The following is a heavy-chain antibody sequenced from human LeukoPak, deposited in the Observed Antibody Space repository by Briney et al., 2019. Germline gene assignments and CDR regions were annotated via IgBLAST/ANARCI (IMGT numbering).Heavy chain of an antibody. CDR1: GFTFSSYS. Sequence: GGSLRLSCAASGFTFSSYSMNWVRQAPGKGLEWVSSISSSSSYIYYADSVKGRFTISRDNAKNLLYLQMNSLRAEDTAIYYCARENSGIAATDIIDSWGQGTLVTVSS. J-gene: IGHJ4*02. CDR3: ARENSGIAATDIIDS. CDR2: ISSSSSYI. D-gene: IGHD6-13*01. V-gene: IGHV3-21*06.